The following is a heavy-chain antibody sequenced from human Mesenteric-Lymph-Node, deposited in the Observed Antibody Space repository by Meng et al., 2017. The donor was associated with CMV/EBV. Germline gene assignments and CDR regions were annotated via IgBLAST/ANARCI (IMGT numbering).Heavy chain of an antibody. Sequence: SETLSLTCTVSGDSISSSGYYWGWIRQPPGKGLEWIGSIYYSGSTYYNPSLKSRVTISVDTSKNQFSLKLSSVTAADTAVYYCARGSDDYGGLGAFDIWGQGTMVTVSS. CDR3: ARGSDDYGGLGAFDI. V-gene: IGHV4-39*07. J-gene: IGHJ3*02. CDR2: IYYSGST. D-gene: IGHD4-23*01. CDR1: GDSISSSGYY.